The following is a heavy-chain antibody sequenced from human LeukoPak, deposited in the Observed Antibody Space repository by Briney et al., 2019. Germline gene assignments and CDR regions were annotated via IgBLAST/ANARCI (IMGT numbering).Heavy chain of an antibody. CDR2: ISGSDVST. J-gene: IGHJ4*02. CDR3: AKRATANYYFDY. Sequence: GGSLRLSCAASGFTFSTYAMGWVRQAPGKGLEWVSAISGSDVSTYYADSVKGRFTISRDNSKNTLYLQMNSLRAEDTAVYYCAKRATANYYFDYWGQGILVTVSS. CDR1: GFTFSTYA. D-gene: IGHD1-7*01. V-gene: IGHV3-23*01.